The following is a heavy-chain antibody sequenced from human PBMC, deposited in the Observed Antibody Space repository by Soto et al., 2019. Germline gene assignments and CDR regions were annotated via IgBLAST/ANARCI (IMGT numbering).Heavy chain of an antibody. CDR2: IIPILGIA. Sequence: SVKVSCKASGGTFSSYTISWVRQAPGQGLEWMGRIIPILGIANYAQKFQGRVTITADKSTSTAYMEMSSLRSEDTAFYYCARGLARRLVSLESYYYRDVWAKGPRSPSP. CDR3: ARGLARRLVSLESYYYRDV. D-gene: IGHD6-19*01. V-gene: IGHV1-69*02. CDR1: GGTFSSYT. J-gene: IGHJ6*03.